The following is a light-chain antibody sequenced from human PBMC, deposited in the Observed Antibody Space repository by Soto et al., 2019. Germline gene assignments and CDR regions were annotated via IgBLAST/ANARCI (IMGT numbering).Light chain of an antibody. J-gene: IGKJ1*01. CDR2: DAS. CDR3: QQYNSYSPLT. CDR1: QSISSW. Sequence: DIQMTQSPSTLSAYVGDRVTITCRASQSISSWLAWYQQKPGKAPKLLIYDASSLESGVPSRFSGSGSGTEFTLTISRLQPDDFANYYCQQYNSYSPLTFGQGTKVEI. V-gene: IGKV1-5*01.